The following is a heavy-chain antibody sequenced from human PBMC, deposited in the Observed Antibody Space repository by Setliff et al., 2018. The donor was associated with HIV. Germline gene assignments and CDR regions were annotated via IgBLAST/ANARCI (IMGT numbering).Heavy chain of an antibody. J-gene: IGHJ4*02. CDR2: ISSSSSYI. Sequence: ETLSLSCAASGFTFSSYSMNWVRQAPGKGLEWVSSISSSSSYIYYADSVKGRFTISRDNAKNSLYLQMNSLRAEDTAVYYCARVVGAYYDSSGYYYSYYFDYWGQGTLGTVSS. CDR3: ARVVGAYYDSSGYYYSYYFDY. V-gene: IGHV3-21*01. D-gene: IGHD3-22*01. CDR1: GFTFSSYS.